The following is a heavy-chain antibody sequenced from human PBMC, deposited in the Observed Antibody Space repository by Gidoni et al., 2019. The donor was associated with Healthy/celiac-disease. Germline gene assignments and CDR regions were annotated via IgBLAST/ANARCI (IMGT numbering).Heavy chain of an antibody. CDR3: ARDSLSGSYPLDY. D-gene: IGHD1-26*01. J-gene: IGHJ4*02. CDR2: ISSSGSTI. CDR1: GFTFTSYE. V-gene: IGHV3-48*03. Sequence: EVQLVESGGGLVQPGGSLRLSCAASGFTFTSYEMNWVRQAPGKGLEWVSYISSSGSTIYYADSVKGRFTISRDNAKNSLYLQMNRLRAEDTAVYYCARDSLSGSYPLDYWGQGTLVTVSS.